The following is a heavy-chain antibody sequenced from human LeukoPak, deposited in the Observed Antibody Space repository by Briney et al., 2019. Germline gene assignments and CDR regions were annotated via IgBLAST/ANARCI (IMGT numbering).Heavy chain of an antibody. CDR3: ARGGDYYYYMDV. V-gene: IGHV4-59*10. CDR2: IYTSGST. J-gene: IGHJ6*03. D-gene: IGHD3-16*01. CDR1: GGSFSGYY. Sequence: SETLSLTCAVYGGSFSGYYWSWIRQPAGKGLEWIGRIYTSGSTNYNPSLKSRVTMSVDTSKNQFSLMLSSVTAADTAVYYCARGGDYYYYMDVWGKGTTVTVSS.